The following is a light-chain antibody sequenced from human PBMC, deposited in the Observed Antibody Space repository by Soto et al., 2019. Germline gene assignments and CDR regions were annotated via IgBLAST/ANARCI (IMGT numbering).Light chain of an antibody. CDR1: QSVFSS. CDR2: GAS. J-gene: IGKJ1*01. Sequence: EIVMTQSPATLSVSPGXXXXLSXXSXQSVFSSLAWYQQXXGQAPXXLXXGASTSATGIPARISGSGSGTEFTLTISSLQSEDFAVYYCQQYNNWPPKWTFGQGTKVDIK. V-gene: IGKV3-15*01. CDR3: QQYNNWPPKWT.